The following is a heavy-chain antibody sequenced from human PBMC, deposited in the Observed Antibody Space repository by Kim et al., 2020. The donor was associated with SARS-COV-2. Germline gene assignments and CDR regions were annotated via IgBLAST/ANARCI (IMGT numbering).Heavy chain of an antibody. V-gene: IGHV4-59*09. J-gene: IGHJ6*03. D-gene: IGHD3-9*01. Sequence: SLKRRVTISVDTSKNQFSLKLSSVTAADTAVYYCARGFFDPYYYYYYMDVWGKGTTVTVSS. CDR3: ARGFFDPYYYYYYMDV.